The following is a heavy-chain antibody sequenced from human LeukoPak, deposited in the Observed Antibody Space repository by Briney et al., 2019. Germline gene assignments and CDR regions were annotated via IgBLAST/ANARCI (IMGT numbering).Heavy chain of an antibody. Sequence: SETLSLTCTVYGDSISNYYWSWMRQPAGQGLEWIGRIFSREITQYNPSLESRVTMSVDTSKNQFSLELSSVTAADTAVYFCARDPRYDYGDYGFDYWGQGNLVIVSS. CDR2: IFSREIT. CDR1: GDSISNYY. J-gene: IGHJ4*02. V-gene: IGHV4-4*07. CDR3: ARDPRYDYGDYGFDY. D-gene: IGHD4-17*01.